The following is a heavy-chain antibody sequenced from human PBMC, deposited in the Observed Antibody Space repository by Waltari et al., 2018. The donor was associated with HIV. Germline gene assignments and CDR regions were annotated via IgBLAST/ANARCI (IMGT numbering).Heavy chain of an antibody. J-gene: IGHJ6*02. Sequence: QVQLQESGPGLVKPSETLSLTCAVSDYSISSGYYWGWIRQPPGKGLEWIGSIYHSGSTYYNPSLKSRVTIAVDTSKNQFSLKLSSLTAADTAVYYCARERCGYDILTGYWEVDVWGQGTTVTVSS. D-gene: IGHD3-9*01. CDR2: IYHSGST. CDR3: ARERCGYDILTGYWEVDV. CDR1: DYSISSGYY. V-gene: IGHV4-38-2*02.